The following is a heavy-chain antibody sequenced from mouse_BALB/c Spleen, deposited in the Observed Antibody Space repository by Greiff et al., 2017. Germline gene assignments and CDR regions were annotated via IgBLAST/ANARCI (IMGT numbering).Heavy chain of an antibody. CDR3: ARSYDYDVGWYFDV. CDR2: ISSGSSTI. V-gene: IGHV5-17*02. J-gene: IGHJ1*01. D-gene: IGHD2-4*01. CDR1: GFTFSSFG. Sequence: EVKVVESGGGLVQPGGSRKLSCAASGFTFSSFGMHWVRQAPEKGLEWVAYISSGSSTIYYADTVKGRFTISRDNPKNTLFLQMTSPRSEDTAMYYCARSYDYDVGWYFDVWGAGTTVTVSS.